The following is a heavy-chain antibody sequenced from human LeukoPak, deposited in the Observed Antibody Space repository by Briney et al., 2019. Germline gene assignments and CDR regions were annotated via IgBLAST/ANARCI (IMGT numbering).Heavy chain of an antibody. CDR2: IYYSGNT. V-gene: IGHV4-39*07. CDR3: ARDAGYQLSRRDYYAMDV. D-gene: IGHD2-2*01. CDR1: GGSISSSSYY. J-gene: IGHJ6*02. Sequence: SETLSLTCTVSGGSISSSSYYWGWVRQPPGKGLEWIGSIYYSGNTYYNPSLKSRVNISVDTSKNQFSLKLNSVTAADAAVYYCARDAGYQLSRRDYYAMDVWGQGTTVTVSS.